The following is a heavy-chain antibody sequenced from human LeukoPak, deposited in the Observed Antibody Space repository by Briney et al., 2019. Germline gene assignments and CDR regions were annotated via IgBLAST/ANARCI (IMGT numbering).Heavy chain of an antibody. CDR3: ARDRDYYDSPDAFDI. D-gene: IGHD3-22*01. CDR1: GYTFTGYY. CDR2: INPNSGGT. Sequence: ASVKVSCKPSGYTFTGYYMHWVRQAPGQGLEWMGRINPNSGGTNYAQKFQGRVTMTRDTSISTAYMELSRLRSDDTAVYYCARDRDYYDSPDAFDIWGQGTMVTVSS. J-gene: IGHJ3*02. V-gene: IGHV1-2*06.